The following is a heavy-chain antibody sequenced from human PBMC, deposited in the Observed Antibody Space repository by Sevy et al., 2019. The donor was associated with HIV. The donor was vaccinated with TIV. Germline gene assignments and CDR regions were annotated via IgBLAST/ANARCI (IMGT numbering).Heavy chain of an antibody. CDR3: ATLRSEVLRRPYYFDY. CDR2: INGSGATT. D-gene: IGHD3-10*01. CDR1: GFTFSSYA. Sequence: GGSLRLSCGVSGFTFSSYAMTWVRQPPGKGLEWVSIINGSGATTSYANSVKGRFTISKDNSKKALYLQMNSLRAEDTAVYYCATLRSEVLRRPYYFDYWGQGTLVTVSS. V-gene: IGHV3-23*01. J-gene: IGHJ4*02.